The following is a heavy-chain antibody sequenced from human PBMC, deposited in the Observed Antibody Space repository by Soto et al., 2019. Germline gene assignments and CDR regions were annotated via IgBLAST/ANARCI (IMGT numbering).Heavy chain of an antibody. D-gene: IGHD6-19*01. CDR2: IYPDDSDT. CDR3: ARISVDQWLVHH. V-gene: IGHV5-51*03. J-gene: IGHJ5*02. CDR1: GFTFTNYW. Sequence: EVQLVQSGAEVKKPGESLKISCKASGFTFTNYWIGWVRQMPGKGLEWMGVIYPDDSDTRYSPSFQGQVTISVDKSISTAYLQWRSLKASDTAMYYCARISVDQWLVHHWGQGTLVIVSS.